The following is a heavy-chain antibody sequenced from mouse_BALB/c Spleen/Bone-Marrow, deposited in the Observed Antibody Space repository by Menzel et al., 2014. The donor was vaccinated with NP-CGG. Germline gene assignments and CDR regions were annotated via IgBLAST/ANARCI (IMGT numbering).Heavy chain of an antibody. CDR1: GYSIXSDYY. Sequence: ESGPGLVKPSQSLSLTCSVTGYSIXSDYYWNWIRQFPGNKLEWMAYIRYDGSNNYNPSLKNRISITRDTSKNQFFLKLNSVTSEDTATYCCARLRGSNYGYFDVWGAGATVTVSS. D-gene: IGHD1-1*01. CDR3: ARLRGSNYGYFDV. CDR2: IRYDGSN. V-gene: IGHV3-6*02. J-gene: IGHJ1*01.